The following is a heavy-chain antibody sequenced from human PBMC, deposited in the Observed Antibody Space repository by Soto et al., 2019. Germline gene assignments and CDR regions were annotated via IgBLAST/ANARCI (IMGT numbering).Heavy chain of an antibody. CDR2: SIPIQGRA. CDR3: AYSLVFRYHADMGA. J-gene: IGHJ6*03. D-gene: IGHD1-26*01. Sequence: QVQLLQSGAEVRKPGSSLKVSCEASGGSFISYIFTWVRQAPGQGLEWRGRSIPIQGRADYALKFQDRVTITPDRSKQTVHMELRSLRPEDTALYYCAYSLVFRYHADMGAWCKGTSVTVS. V-gene: IGHV1-69*02. CDR1: GGSFISYI.